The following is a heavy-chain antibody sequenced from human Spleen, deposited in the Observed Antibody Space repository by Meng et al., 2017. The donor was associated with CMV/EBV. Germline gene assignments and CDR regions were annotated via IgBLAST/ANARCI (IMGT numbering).Heavy chain of an antibody. J-gene: IGHJ5*02. V-gene: IGHV1-2*02. D-gene: IGHD6-13*01. Sequence: VQRVLSGVEVKNTGASVKVSLKASGHTFTGYYMHWVRQAPGQGLEWMGWINPNSGGTNYAQKFQGRVTMTRDTSISTAYMELSRLRSDDTAVYYCARDQSYSSSWYNWFDPWGKGTLVTVSS. CDR2: INPNSGGT. CDR1: GHTFTGYY. CDR3: ARDQSYSSSWYNWFDP.